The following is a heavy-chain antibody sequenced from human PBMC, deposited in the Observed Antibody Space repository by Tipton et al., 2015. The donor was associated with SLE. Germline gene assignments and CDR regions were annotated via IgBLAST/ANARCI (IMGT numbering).Heavy chain of an antibody. CDR1: GFPFSSYA. V-gene: IGHV3-64D*06. CDR2: ISSNGYST. Sequence: SLRLSCSASGFPFSSYAMHWVRQAPGKGLEYVSGISSNGYSTYYADSVKGRFTISRDNSKNTLYLQMSSLRAEDTAVYYCAKDRSGSQYYYYGVDLWGQGTTVTVSS. J-gene: IGHJ6*02. CDR3: AKDRSGSQYYYYGVDL.